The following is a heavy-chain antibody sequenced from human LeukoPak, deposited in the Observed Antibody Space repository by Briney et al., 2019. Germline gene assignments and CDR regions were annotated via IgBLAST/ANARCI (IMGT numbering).Heavy chain of an antibody. V-gene: IGHV4-34*01. J-gene: IGHJ4*02. Sequence: SKTLSLTCAVYGGSFSGYYWSWIRQPPGKGLEWIGEINHSGSTNYNPSLKSRVTISVDTSKNQFSLKLSSVTAADTAVYYCARGGPETGYSSGWDGDYWGQGTLVTVSS. D-gene: IGHD6-19*01. CDR2: INHSGST. CDR1: GGSFSGYY. CDR3: ARGGPETGYSSGWDGDY.